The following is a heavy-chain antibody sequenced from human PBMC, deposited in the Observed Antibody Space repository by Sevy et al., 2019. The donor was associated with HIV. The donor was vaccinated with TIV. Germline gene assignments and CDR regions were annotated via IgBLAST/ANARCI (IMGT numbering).Heavy chain of an antibody. D-gene: IGHD5-18*01. Sequence: GGSLRLSCAASGFTFSSYAMHWVRQAPGKGLEWVAVISYDGSNKYYADSVKGRFTISRDNSKNTLYLQMNSLRAEDTAVSYCARGTAVVKAPLDYWGQGTLVTVSS. CDR1: GFTFSSYA. V-gene: IGHV3-30-3*01. J-gene: IGHJ4*02. CDR3: ARGTAVVKAPLDY. CDR2: ISYDGSNK.